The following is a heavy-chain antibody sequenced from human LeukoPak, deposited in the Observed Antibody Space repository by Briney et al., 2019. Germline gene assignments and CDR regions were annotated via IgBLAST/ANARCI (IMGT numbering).Heavy chain of an antibody. Sequence: SGTLSLTCNVPGVSIRTSTYYWNWIRQSPGKGLEWIGRVSDSGSTKYNPSLKSRVTISVDTSKNHFSLILMSVTAADTAVYYCARGYYEPFQSWGQGTLVTVSS. D-gene: IGHD3-22*01. V-gene: IGHV4-61*03. CDR2: VSDSGST. J-gene: IGHJ4*02. CDR3: ARGYYEPFQS. CDR1: GVSIRTSTYY.